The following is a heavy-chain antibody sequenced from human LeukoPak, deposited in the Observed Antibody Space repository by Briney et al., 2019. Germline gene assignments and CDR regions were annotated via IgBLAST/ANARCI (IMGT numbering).Heavy chain of an antibody. CDR2: IIPIFGTA. D-gene: IGHD6-19*01. J-gene: IGHJ4*02. Sequence: ASVKVSCKASGGTFSRYAISWVRQAPGQGLEWMGGIIPIFGTANYAQKFQGRVTITADESTSTAYMELSSLRSEDTAVYYCARHCIAVAGTCSDYWGQGTLVTVSS. CDR3: ARHCIAVAGTCSDY. CDR1: GGTFSRYA. V-gene: IGHV1-69*13.